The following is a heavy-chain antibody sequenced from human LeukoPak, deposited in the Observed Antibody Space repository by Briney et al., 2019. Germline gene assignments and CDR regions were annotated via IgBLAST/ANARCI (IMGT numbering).Heavy chain of an antibody. CDR1: GGTFSSYA. V-gene: IGHV1-69*01. D-gene: IGHD1-26*01. J-gene: IGHJ5*02. CDR2: IIPIFGTA. Sequence: ASVKVSCKASGGTFSSYAISWVRQAPGQGLEWMGGIIPIFGTANYAQKFQGRVTITADESTSTAYMELSSLRSEDTAVYYCARSWELKDWFDPWGQGTLVTVSS. CDR3: ARSWELKDWFDP.